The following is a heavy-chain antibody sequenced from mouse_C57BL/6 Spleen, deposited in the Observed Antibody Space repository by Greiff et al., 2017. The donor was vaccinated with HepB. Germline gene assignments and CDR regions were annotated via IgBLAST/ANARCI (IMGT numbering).Heavy chain of an antibody. V-gene: IGHV14-1*01. CDR1: GFNIKDYY. CDR3: TYYDYDGGYAMDY. CDR2: IDPEDGDT. J-gene: IGHJ4*01. Sequence: VHVKQSGAELVRPGASVKLSCTASGFNIKDYYMHWVKQRPEQGLEWIGRIDPEDGDTEYAPKFQGKATMTADTSSNTAYLQLSSLTSEDTAVYYCTYYDYDGGYAMDYWGQGTSVTVSS. D-gene: IGHD2-4*01.